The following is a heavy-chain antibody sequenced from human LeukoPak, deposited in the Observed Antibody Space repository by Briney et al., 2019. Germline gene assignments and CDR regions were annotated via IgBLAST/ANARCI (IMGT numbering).Heavy chain of an antibody. Sequence: GASVKVSCKASGYTFTGYYMHWVRQAPGQGLEWMGRINPNSGGTNYAQKFQGRVTMTRDTSISTAYMELSRLRSDDTAVYYCAMTRQPLEFVFAYWGQGTLVTVSS. CDR1: GYTFTGYY. CDR3: AMTRQPLEFVFAY. CDR2: INPNSGGT. J-gene: IGHJ4*02. D-gene: IGHD6-13*01. V-gene: IGHV1-2*06.